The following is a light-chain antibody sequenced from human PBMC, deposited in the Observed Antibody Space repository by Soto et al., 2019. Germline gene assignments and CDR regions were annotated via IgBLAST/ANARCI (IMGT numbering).Light chain of an antibody. J-gene: IGKJ1*01. Sequence: EIVLTQSPATLSLSPGETATLSCSASQSVSSYFAWYQQKPGQAPRLLIYDASNRATGIPARFSGSGSGTDFTLTISSLEPEDFAVYYCQQRGNWPLTFGQGTKVDIK. CDR1: QSVSSY. CDR2: DAS. V-gene: IGKV3-11*01. CDR3: QQRGNWPLT.